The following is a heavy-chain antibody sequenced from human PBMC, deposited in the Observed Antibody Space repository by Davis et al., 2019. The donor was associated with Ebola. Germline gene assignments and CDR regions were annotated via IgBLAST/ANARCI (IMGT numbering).Heavy chain of an antibody. CDR2: IYYSGST. D-gene: IGHD2-21*02. CDR1: GGSISSYY. V-gene: IGHV4-59*12. J-gene: IGHJ5*02. CDR3: ARIRAYCGGDCYSPWFDP. Sequence: SETLSLTCTVSGGSISSYYWSWIRQPPGKGLEWIGYIYYSGSTNYNPSLKSRVTISVDTSKNQFSLKLSSVTAADTAVYYCARIRAYCGGDCYSPWFDPWGQGTLVTVSS.